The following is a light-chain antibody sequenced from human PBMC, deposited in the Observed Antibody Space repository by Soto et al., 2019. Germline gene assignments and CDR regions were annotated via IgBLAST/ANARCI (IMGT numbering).Light chain of an antibody. Sequence: QSVLTQPPSVSGAPGQRVTISCTGSSSNIGAGYDVHWYQQLPGTAPKLLIYDNSNRPSGVPDRFSGSKSGTSASLAITGLQAEDEADYYCSSFVAGNNYWVFGGGTKLNVL. CDR1: SSNIGAGYD. CDR2: DNS. V-gene: IGLV1-40*01. J-gene: IGLJ3*02. CDR3: SSFVAGNNYWV.